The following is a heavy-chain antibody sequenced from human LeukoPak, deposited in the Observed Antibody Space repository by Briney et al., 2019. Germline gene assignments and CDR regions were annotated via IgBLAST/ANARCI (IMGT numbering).Heavy chain of an antibody. Sequence: SVKVSCKASGGTFSSYAISWVRQAPGQGLEWMGGIIPIFGTANYAQKFQGGVTITTDESTSTAYMELSSLRSEDTAVYYCARDQCPSFSSTSCPFDYWGQGTLVTVSS. D-gene: IGHD2-2*01. CDR2: IIPIFGTA. J-gene: IGHJ4*02. CDR3: ARDQCPSFSSTSCPFDY. V-gene: IGHV1-69*05. CDR1: GGTFSSYA.